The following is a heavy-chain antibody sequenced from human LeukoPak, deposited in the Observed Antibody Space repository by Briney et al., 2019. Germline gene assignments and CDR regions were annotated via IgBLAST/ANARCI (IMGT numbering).Heavy chain of an antibody. Sequence: GASVKVSCKASGYTFTSYGISWVRQAPGQGLEWMGWISAYNGNTNYAQKLQGRVTMTTDTSTSTAYMELRSLRSDDTAVYYCARVQGQHIQAYYRDVWGKGTTVTVSS. CDR3: ARVQGQHIQAYYRDV. J-gene: IGHJ6*03. CDR1: GYTFTSYG. CDR2: ISAYNGNT. V-gene: IGHV1-18*01. D-gene: IGHD2-21*01.